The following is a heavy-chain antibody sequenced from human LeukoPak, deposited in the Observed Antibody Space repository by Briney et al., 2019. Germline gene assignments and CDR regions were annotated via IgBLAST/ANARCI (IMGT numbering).Heavy chain of an antibody. V-gene: IGHV4-59*08. J-gene: IGHJ6*03. CDR2: IYYSGST. CDR1: GGSISSYY. CDR3: ASTPYYYYYMDV. Sequence: SETLSLTCTVSGGSISSYYWSWLRQPPGKGLEWIGYIYYSGSTNYNPSLKSRVTISVDTSKNQFSLKLSSVTAADTAVYYCASTPYYYYYMDVWGKGTTVTVSS.